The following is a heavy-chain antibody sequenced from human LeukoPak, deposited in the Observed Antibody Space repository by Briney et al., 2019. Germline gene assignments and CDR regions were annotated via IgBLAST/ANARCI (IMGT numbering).Heavy chain of an antibody. CDR2: IIPIFGTA. CDR1: GGTFSSYA. Sequence: SVKVSCKASGGTFSSYAISWVRQAPGQGLEWMGGIIPIFGTANYAQKFQGRVTITADESTSTAYMELSSLRSEDTAVYYCCYQIRGGILRFLEWPTGVWGQGTLVTVSS. D-gene: IGHD3-3*01. J-gene: IGHJ4*02. V-gene: IGHV1-69*13. CDR3: CYQIRGGILRFLEWPTGV.